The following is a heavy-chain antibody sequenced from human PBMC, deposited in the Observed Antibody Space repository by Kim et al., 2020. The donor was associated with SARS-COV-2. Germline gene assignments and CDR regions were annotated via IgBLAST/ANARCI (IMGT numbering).Heavy chain of an antibody. CDR1: GFTFSSYG. D-gene: IGHD2-2*01. CDR3: AKATRRYCSSTSCSDFDY. J-gene: IGHJ4*02. CDR2: IWYDGSNK. Sequence: GGSLRLSCAASGFTFSSYGMHWVRQAPGKGLEWVAVIWYDGSNKYYADSVKGRFTISRDNSKNTLYLQMNSLRAEDTAVYYCAKATRRYCSSTSCSDFDYWGQGTLVTVSS. V-gene: IGHV3-33*06.